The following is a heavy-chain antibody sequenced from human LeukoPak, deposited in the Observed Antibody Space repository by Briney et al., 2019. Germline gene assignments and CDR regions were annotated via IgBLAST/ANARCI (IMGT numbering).Heavy chain of an antibody. D-gene: IGHD1-26*01. V-gene: IGHV3-21*01. CDR2: IGISSNKI. CDR3: ARGQWELPYYFDY. Sequence: GGSXRLSCAASGFTLRSYTMNWVRQAPGKGLEWVSSIGISSNKIYYADSVKGRFTISRDNSKNTLYLQMNSLRAEDTAVYYCARGQWELPYYFDYWGQGTLVTVSS. CDR1: GFTLRSYT. J-gene: IGHJ4*02.